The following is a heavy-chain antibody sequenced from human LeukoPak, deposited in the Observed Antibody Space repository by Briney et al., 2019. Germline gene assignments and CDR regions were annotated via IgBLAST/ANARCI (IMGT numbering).Heavy chain of an antibody. CDR1: GFTFSSYS. D-gene: IGHD3-22*01. CDR3: ARTSITMMRGAFDI. J-gene: IGHJ3*02. V-gene: IGHV3-21*01. CDR2: ISSSSSYI. Sequence: GGSLRLSCAASGFTFSSYSMNWVRQAPGKGLEWVSSISSSSSYIYYADSVKGRFTISRDNAKNSLYLQMNSLRAEDTAVYYCARTSITMMRGAFDIWGQGTMVTVSS.